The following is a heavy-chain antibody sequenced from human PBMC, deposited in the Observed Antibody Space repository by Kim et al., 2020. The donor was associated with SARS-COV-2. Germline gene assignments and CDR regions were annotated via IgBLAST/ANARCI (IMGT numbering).Heavy chain of an antibody. Sequence: NKNNANSVKGRVTISRDNSKNTVYLQMKSLGAEDRAVYYCARESSGACDYWGQGTLVTVSS. D-gene: IGHD3-10*01. CDR2: NK. CDR3: ARESSGACDY. J-gene: IGHJ4*02. V-gene: IGHV3-30*01.